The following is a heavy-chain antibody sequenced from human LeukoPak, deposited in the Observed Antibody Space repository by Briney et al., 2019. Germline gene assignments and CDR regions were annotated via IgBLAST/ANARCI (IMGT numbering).Heavy chain of an antibody. CDR2: ISSGDNTI. Sequence: GGSLRLSCAASGFTFSDYYMSWIRQAPGKGLEWVSYISSGDNTIYYADSVKGRFTMSRANAKNSLYLQMNRLRAEDTAVYYCARVMGNYATDYWGQGTLVTVSS. D-gene: IGHD1-7*01. V-gene: IGHV3-11*04. J-gene: IGHJ4*02. CDR1: GFTFSDYY. CDR3: ARVMGNYATDY.